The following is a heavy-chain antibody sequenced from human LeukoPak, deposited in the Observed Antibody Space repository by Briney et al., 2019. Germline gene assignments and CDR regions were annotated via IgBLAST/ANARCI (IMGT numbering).Heavy chain of an antibody. Sequence: GGSLRLSCAASGFTFSSYAMHWVRQAPGKGLEWVAVISYDGSNKYYADSVKGRFTISRDNSKNTLYLQMNSLRAEDTAVYYCARGGIFGVVKKIKNYFDYWGQGTLVTVSS. CDR2: ISYDGSNK. CDR3: ARGGIFGVVKKIKNYFDY. V-gene: IGHV3-30-3*01. J-gene: IGHJ4*02. CDR1: GFTFSSYA. D-gene: IGHD3-3*01.